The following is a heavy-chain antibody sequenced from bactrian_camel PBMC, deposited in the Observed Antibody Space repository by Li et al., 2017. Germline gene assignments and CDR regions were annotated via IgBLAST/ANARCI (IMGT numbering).Heavy chain of an antibody. D-gene: IGHD2*01. CDR1: AYTPANVR. J-gene: IGHJ4*01. Sequence: VQLVESGGGSVQAGGSLRLSCAFDAYTPANVRMAWFRQAPGKEREGVAVLASDGSSIYANSLKGRFSISKDNARNWLDLQMDSLEPGDTTRYYCAVDRRRHGPPSLRPGDYSVWGQGTQVTVS. CDR3: AVDRRRHGPPSLRPGDYSV. CDR2: LASDGSS. V-gene: IGHV3S53*01.